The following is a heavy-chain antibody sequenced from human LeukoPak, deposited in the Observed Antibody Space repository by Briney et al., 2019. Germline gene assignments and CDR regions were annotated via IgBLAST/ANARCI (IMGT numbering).Heavy chain of an antibody. V-gene: IGHV3-30*18. D-gene: IGHD5-18*01. CDR2: ISYDGSNK. CDR3: AKEENSYRYQYDY. Sequence: GRSLRLSCAASGFTFSSYGMHWARQASGEGLEWVAIISYDGSNKYYADSVKGRFTISRDNSKNTLYLQMNSLRAEDTAVYYCAKEENSYRYQYDYWGQGTLVTVSS. J-gene: IGHJ4*02. CDR1: GFTFSSYG.